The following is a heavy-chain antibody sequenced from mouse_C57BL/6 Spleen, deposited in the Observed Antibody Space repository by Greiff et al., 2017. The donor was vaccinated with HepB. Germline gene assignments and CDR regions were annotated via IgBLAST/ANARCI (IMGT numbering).Heavy chain of an antibody. Sequence: QVQLKQSGPELVKPGASVKISCKASGYAFSSSWMNWVKQRPGKGLEWIGRIYPGDGDTNYNGKFKGKATLTADKSSSTAYMQLSSLTSEDSAVYFCARTYYSNYVLDYWGQGTTLTVSS. CDR1: GYAFSSSW. CDR3: ARTYYSNYVLDY. J-gene: IGHJ2*01. D-gene: IGHD2-5*01. V-gene: IGHV1-82*01. CDR2: IYPGDGDT.